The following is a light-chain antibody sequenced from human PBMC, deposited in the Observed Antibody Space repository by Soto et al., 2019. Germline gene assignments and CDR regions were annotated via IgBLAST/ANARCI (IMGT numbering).Light chain of an antibody. CDR2: KAT. CDR1: RSIASW. CDR3: EQYNDFQYT. V-gene: IGKV1-5*03. Sequence: DIQMTQSPSTLSASVEHGVTITCGARRSIASWLAWYQQKPGKAPKPLIYKATNLKSGVTSRFSGGGSGTDFSLTISSLHSGESATYFCEQYNDFQYTFGRGPKLEI. J-gene: IGKJ2*01.